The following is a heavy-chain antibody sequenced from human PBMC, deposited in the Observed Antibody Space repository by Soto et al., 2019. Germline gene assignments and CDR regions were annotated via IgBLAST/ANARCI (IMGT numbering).Heavy chain of an antibody. J-gene: IGHJ6*02. D-gene: IGHD6-6*01. V-gene: IGHV3-23*01. Sequence: PGGSLRLSCAASGFRFSSFAMNWVRPAPGKGLEWVSIISGSADSTFYADSVKGRFTISRDNSKSTLYLQINSLRAEDTAVYYCARDVASSIYYYYGMDVWGQGTMVTVSS. CDR3: ARDVASSIYYYYGMDV. CDR2: ISGSADST. CDR1: GFRFSSFA.